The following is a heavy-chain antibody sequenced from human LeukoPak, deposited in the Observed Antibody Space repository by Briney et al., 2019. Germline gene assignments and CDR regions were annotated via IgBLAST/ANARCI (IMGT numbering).Heavy chain of an antibody. V-gene: IGHV3-7*01. CDR1: GFTFSSYW. D-gene: IGHD2-2*01. J-gene: IGHJ6*03. CDR3: AKDGEEDIVVVPAAQGYYYYYMDV. Sequence: GGSLRLSCAASGFTFSSYWMSWVRQAPGKGLEWVANIKQDGSEKYYVDSVKGRFTISRDNSKNTLYLQMNSLRAEDTAVYYCAKDGEEDIVVVPAAQGYYYYYMDVWGKGTTVTVSS. CDR2: IKQDGSEK.